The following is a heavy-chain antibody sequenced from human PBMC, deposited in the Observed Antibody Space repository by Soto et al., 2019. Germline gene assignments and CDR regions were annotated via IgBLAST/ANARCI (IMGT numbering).Heavy chain of an antibody. V-gene: IGHV4-4*02. CDR3: ARELFNGYSRAGY. J-gene: IGHJ4*02. CDR2: IHLTGNT. CDR1: GGSISSTNW. D-gene: IGHD2-15*01. Sequence: QGQLQESGPGLVKPSGTLSLTCAVSGGSISSTNWWSWVRQPPGKGLVWIGEIHLTGNTNYNPSPRSRLTMSIAQSQTRLSLTLTPVAAAAAAVDYCARELFNGYSRAGYCGQGTLVAVSS.